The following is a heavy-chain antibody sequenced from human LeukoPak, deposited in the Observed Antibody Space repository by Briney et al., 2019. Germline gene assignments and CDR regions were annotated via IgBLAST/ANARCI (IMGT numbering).Heavy chain of an antibody. V-gene: IGHV3-64*01. CDR3: AIQISGYVY. D-gene: IGHD5-12*01. J-gene: IGHJ4*02. CDR2: ITDNGGTR. Sequence: GESLKISCAASGFTFSTFTMHWVRQAPGKGLEYVSGITDNGGTRNYANSVKGRFTISRDNSKNTLYLQMGSLRPDDMAVYYCAIQISGYVYGGQGPRVTVSS. CDR1: GFTFSTFT.